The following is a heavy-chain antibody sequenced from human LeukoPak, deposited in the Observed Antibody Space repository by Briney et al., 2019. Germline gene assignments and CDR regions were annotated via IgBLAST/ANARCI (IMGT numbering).Heavy chain of an antibody. CDR3: AKDSKRFDY. CDR2: ISNNGDFT. V-gene: IGHV3-23*01. Sequence: GGSLSLSCAASGFTFRSYSMSWVRQAPGKGLEWVSVISNNGDFTYYADSVKGRFTISRDNSKNTLYLQMNSLRAEDTALYYCAKDSKRFDYWGQGTLVTVSS. CDR1: GFTFRSYS. D-gene: IGHD2/OR15-2a*01. J-gene: IGHJ4*02.